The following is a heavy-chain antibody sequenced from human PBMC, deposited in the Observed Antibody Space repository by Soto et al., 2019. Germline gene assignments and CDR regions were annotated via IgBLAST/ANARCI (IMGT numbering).Heavy chain of an antibody. Sequence: LRLSCAASGFTFTFSSYVMIWSRQAPGKGLEWVSIISGSGGTTYYADSVKGRFTIYRDNSKNTLYLQMNSLRDEDTALYYCAKSRGNNNSSPDYWGQGTLVTVSS. CDR1: GFTFTFSSYV. J-gene: IGHJ4*02. D-gene: IGHD6-13*01. CDR3: AKSRGNNNSSPDY. V-gene: IGHV3-23*01. CDR2: ISGSGGTT.